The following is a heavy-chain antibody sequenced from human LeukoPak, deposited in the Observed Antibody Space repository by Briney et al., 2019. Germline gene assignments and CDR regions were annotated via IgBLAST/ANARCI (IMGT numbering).Heavy chain of an antibody. V-gene: IGHV3-33*08. J-gene: IGHJ4*02. Sequence: GGSLRLSCAASGFTFSKDDFHWVRQAPGKGLEWVAVIWYDGSNKYYADSVKGRFTISRDNSENTLYLQMNSLRAEDTAVYYCARGNGYSYGYFDYWGQGTLVTVSP. CDR2: IWYDGSNK. CDR1: GFTFSKDD. D-gene: IGHD5-18*01. CDR3: ARGNGYSYGYFDY.